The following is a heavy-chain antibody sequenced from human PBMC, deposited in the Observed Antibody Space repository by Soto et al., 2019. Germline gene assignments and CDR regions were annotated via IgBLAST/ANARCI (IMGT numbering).Heavy chain of an antibody. CDR3: TVTYSGSYYDY. J-gene: IGHJ4*02. V-gene: IGHV3-15*01. CDR1: GFTFSNAW. Sequence: GGSLRLSCAASGFTFSNAWMSWVRQAPGKGLEWVGRIKSKTDGGTTDYAAPVKGRFTISRDDSKNTLYLQMNSLKTEDPAVYYCTVTYSGSYYDYWGQGTLVTVSS. D-gene: IGHD1-26*01. CDR2: IKSKTDGGTT.